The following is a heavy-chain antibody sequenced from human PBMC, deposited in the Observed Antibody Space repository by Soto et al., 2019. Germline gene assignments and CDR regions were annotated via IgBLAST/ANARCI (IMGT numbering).Heavy chain of an antibody. CDR1: GFTVSSNY. V-gene: IGHV3-66*01. J-gene: IGHJ3*01. CDR3: TKDRRRGSYGYDAFDL. CDR2: ICSGSST. D-gene: IGHD5-18*01. Sequence: PGGSLRLSCAASGFTVSSNYMSWVRQAPGKGLEWVSVICSGSSTNYADSVKGRFTISRDNSKNTLYLQMNSLRAEDTAVYYCTKDRRRGSYGYDAFDLRGQGTLVTVSS.